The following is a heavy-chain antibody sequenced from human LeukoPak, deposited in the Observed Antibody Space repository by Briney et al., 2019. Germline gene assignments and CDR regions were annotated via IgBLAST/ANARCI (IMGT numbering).Heavy chain of an antibody. CDR3: AKGTTVTTVAYFDY. Sequence: WGSLKLCCAASGFTFSSYGMHWVRQAPGKGLEGGAVISYDGSNKYYADSVKGRFTISRDNSKNTLYLQMNSLRAEDTAVHYCAKGTTVTTVAYFDYWGQGTLVTVSS. V-gene: IGHV3-30*18. D-gene: IGHD4-17*01. CDR2: ISYDGSNK. CDR1: GFTFSSYG. J-gene: IGHJ4*02.